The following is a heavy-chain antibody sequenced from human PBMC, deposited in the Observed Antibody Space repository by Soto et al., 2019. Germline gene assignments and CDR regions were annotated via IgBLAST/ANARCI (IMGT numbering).Heavy chain of an antibody. V-gene: IGHV4-59*01. CDR1: GGSISSYY. Sequence: QVQLQESGPGLVKPSETLSLTCTVSGGSISSYYWSWIRQPPGKGLEWIGYIYYSGSTNYNPSLKSRVTISVDTSKNLFSLKLSSVTAADTAVYYCARAGIAAAGTFDPWGQGTLVTVSS. J-gene: IGHJ5*02. CDR2: IYYSGST. CDR3: ARAGIAAAGTFDP. D-gene: IGHD6-13*01.